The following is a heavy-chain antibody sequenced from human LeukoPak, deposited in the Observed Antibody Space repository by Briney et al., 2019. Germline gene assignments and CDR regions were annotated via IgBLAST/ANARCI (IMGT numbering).Heavy chain of an antibody. V-gene: IGHV4-59*01. J-gene: IGHJ5*02. CDR1: GGSMNDYY. D-gene: IGHD2-2*01. CDR2: IFDIGNT. CDR3: AKGMMPDWFDP. Sequence: SETLSLTCTVSGGSMNDYYCTWVRQPPGRGLEWIGYIFDIGNTNYHPSLKSRVTISLDTSKNQFSLRLNSVTAADTAVYYCAKGMMPDWFDPWGQGTLVTVSS.